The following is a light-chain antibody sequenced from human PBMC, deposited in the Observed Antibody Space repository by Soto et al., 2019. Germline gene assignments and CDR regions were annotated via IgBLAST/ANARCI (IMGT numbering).Light chain of an antibody. J-gene: IGLJ2*01. CDR3: QTWDTGIRV. V-gene: IGLV4-69*01. CDR1: SGHSSYA. CDR2: LNSDVSH. Sequence: QLVLTQSPSASASLGASAKLTCTLSSGHSSYAIAWHQQQPEKGPRYLMKLNSDVSHSKGDGISDRFSGSRSGAERYLTISSLQSEDEAEYYCQTWDTGIRVFGGGTKLTVL.